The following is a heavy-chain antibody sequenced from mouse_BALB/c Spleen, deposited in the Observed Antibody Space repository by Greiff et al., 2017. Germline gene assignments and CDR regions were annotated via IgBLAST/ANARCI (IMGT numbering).Heavy chain of an antibody. CDR1: GYAFSSYW. J-gene: IGHJ1*01. V-gene: IGHV1-80*01. CDR2: IYPGDGDT. CDR3: AGEEYYFDV. Sequence: QVHVKQSGAELVRPGSSVKISCKASGYAFSSYWMNWVKQRPGQGLEWIGQIYPGDGDTNYNGKFKGKATLTADKSSSTAYMQLSSLTSVDSAVYFCAGEEYYFDVWGAGTTVTVSS. D-gene: IGHD5-2*01.